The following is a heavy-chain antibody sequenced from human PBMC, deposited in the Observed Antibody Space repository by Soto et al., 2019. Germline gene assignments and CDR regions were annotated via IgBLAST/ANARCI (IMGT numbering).Heavy chain of an antibody. D-gene: IGHD3-22*01. V-gene: IGHV5-51*01. J-gene: IGHJ4*02. Sequence: PGESLKISCKGSGYSFTSYWIGWVRQMPGKGLEWMGIIYPGDSDTRYSPSFQGQVTISADKSISTAYLQWSSLKASDTAMYYCARRFPDSSGYYFFDYWGQGTLVTVSS. CDR3: ARRFPDSSGYYFFDY. CDR2: IYPGDSDT. CDR1: GYSFTSYW.